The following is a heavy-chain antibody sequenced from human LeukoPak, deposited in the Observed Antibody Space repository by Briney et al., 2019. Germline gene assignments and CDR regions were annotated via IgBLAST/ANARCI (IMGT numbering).Heavy chain of an antibody. Sequence: ASVKVSCTASGYTFASYDINWVRQATGQGLEWMGWMNPNSGNTGYTQKFQGRVTMTRDTSISTAYMELSSLRSEDTAVYYCARTLRRHCSGGSCYSPHLDYWGQGTLVTVSS. CDR1: GYTFASYD. CDR2: MNPNSGNT. D-gene: IGHD2-15*01. J-gene: IGHJ4*02. V-gene: IGHV1-8*01. CDR3: ARTLRRHCSGGSCYSPHLDY.